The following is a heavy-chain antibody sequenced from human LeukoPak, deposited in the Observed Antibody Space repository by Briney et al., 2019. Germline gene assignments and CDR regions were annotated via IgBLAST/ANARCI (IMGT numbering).Heavy chain of an antibody. Sequence: ASVKVSCKASGYTFTSYDISWVRQAPGQGLEWMGWISAYNGNTNYAQKLQGRVTMTTDTSTSTAYMELRSLRSDDSAVYYCARELLAAGSDYWGQGTLVTVSS. D-gene: IGHD6-13*01. CDR3: ARELLAAGSDY. CDR2: ISAYNGNT. J-gene: IGHJ4*02. V-gene: IGHV1-18*01. CDR1: GYTFTSYD.